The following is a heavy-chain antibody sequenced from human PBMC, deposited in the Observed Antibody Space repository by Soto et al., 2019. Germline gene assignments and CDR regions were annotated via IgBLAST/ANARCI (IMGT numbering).Heavy chain of an antibody. V-gene: IGHV4-59*12. CDR2: IYYSGST. CDR3: ARDWYYSDSTGYYHDVFDI. Sequence: SETLSLTCTVSGGSISSYYWSWIRQPPGKGLEWIGYIYYSGSTNYNPSLKSRVTISVDTSKNQFSLKLNSMTAADTAVYYCARDWYYSDSTGYYHDVFDIWGQGTMVTVSS. J-gene: IGHJ3*02. CDR1: GGSISSYY. D-gene: IGHD3-22*01.